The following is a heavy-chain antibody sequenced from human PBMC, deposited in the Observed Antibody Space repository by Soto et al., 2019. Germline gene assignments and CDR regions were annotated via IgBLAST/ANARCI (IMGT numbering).Heavy chain of an antibody. J-gene: IGHJ3*01. CDR1: GFTFRSYS. Sequence: EVQLVESGGGLVKPGGSLRLSCVDSGFTFRSYSMNWVRQAPGKWLEWVAAISSTSSVIWYADSLKGRFTISRDNAKNSLFLQMDSLRADDTAVYYCVRGGRGYTTDDVLDAWGHGTMVTVSS. D-gene: IGHD2-2*02. V-gene: IGHV3-21*06. CDR3: VRGGRGYTTDDVLDA. CDR2: ISSTSSVI.